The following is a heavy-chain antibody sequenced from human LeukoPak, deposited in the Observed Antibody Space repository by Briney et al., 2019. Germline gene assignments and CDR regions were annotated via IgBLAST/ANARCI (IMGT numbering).Heavy chain of an antibody. CDR1: AFTFTSYG. D-gene: IGHD6-19*01. CDR3: VKIGSGWYFDY. Sequence: GRSLRLSCAASAFTFTSYGMHWVRQAPGKGLEWVAVISYDGSNKYYADSVKGRFTISRDNTKNTLYLQMSSLRAEDTAVYYCVKIGSGWYFDYWGQGTLVTVSS. V-gene: IGHV3-30*03. J-gene: IGHJ4*02. CDR2: ISYDGSNK.